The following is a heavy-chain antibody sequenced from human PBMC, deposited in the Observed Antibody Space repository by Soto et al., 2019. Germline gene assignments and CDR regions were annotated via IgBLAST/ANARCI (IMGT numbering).Heavy chain of an antibody. J-gene: IGHJ4*02. V-gene: IGHV3-30*18. D-gene: IGHD1-1*01. Sequence: QVQLVESGGGVVQPGRSLRLSCAASGFTFSSYGMHWVRQAPGKGLEWVTVISYEGKVAYYADSVKGRFTISRDNSKNTLYLQMHSLRTEDTAMYYCAKEGAITNWYFDYWGQGTLVTVSS. CDR3: AKEGAITNWYFDY. CDR2: ISYEGKVA. CDR1: GFTFSSYG.